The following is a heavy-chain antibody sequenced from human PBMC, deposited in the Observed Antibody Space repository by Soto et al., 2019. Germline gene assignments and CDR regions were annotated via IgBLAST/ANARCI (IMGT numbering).Heavy chain of an antibody. J-gene: IGHJ4*02. CDR3: AKDQASGQGSFDS. V-gene: IGHV3-30*18. CDR2: ISYDGSNQ. Sequence: WGSLRLSCAASGFTFNIYGMHWVRQAPDKGLEWVALISYDGSNQYYADSVKGRFTISRDNSKNTLFLQMDSLRADDTAVYYCAKDQASGQGSFDSWGQGTLVTVSS. CDR1: GFTFNIYG.